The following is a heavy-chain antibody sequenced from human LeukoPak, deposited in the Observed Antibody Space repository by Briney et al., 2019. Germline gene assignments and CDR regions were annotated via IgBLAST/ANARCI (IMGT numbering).Heavy chain of an antibody. J-gene: IGHJ5*02. CDR3: AREGELSRFDP. V-gene: IGHV4-59*01. CDR1: GGSISSYY. Sequence: LTCTVSGGSISSYYWSWIRQPPGKGLEWIGYIYYSGSTNYNPSLKSRVTISVDTSKNQFSLKLSSVTAADTAVYYCAREGELSRFDPWGQGTLVTVSS. CDR2: IYYSGST. D-gene: IGHD3-16*02.